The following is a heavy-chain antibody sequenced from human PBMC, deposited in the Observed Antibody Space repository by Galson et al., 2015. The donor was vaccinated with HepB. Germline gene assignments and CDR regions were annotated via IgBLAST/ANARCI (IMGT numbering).Heavy chain of an antibody. CDR3: ARSPGRYCTGRNRADSFYYYMDV. D-gene: IGHD2-8*02. CDR2: IRIKAYGGTT. J-gene: IGHJ6*03. Sequence: SLRLSCAASGFTFGDYGMSWFRQAPGKGLEWVGFIRIKAYGGTTEYAASVKGRFTISRDDSESIAYLQMNSLKTEDTAVYYCARSPGRYCTGRNRADSFYYYMDVWGKGTTVTVSS. V-gene: IGHV3-49*03. CDR1: GFTFGDYG.